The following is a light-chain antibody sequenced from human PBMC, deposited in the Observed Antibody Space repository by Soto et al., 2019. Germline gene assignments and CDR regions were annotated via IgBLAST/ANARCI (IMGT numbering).Light chain of an antibody. CDR3: QHYDGSPRT. CDR2: GVF. CDR1: QSVGDNF. V-gene: IGKV3-20*01. J-gene: IGKJ2*01. Sequence: TVLTQSPGTVSLPPGERATLSCRTSQSVGDNFLAWYQQKPGQAPRLLIYGVFNRATGIPARFSGSGSGTDFTLTISGLEPEDSAVYYCQHYDGSPRTFGQGTKVEIK.